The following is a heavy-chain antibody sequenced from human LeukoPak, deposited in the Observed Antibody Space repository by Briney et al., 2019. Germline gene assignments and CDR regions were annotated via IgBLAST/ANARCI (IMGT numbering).Heavy chain of an antibody. CDR1: GYTFTSYD. V-gene: IGHV1-8*01. CDR3: ARGGGIVVAPDAFDI. Sequence: GASVKVSCKASGYTFTSYDINWVRQATGQGLEWMGWMNPNSGNTGYAQKFQGRVTMTRDTSISTAYMELSRLRSDDTAVYYCARGGGIVVAPDAFDIWGQGTMVTVSS. J-gene: IGHJ3*02. D-gene: IGHD3-22*01. CDR2: MNPNSGNT.